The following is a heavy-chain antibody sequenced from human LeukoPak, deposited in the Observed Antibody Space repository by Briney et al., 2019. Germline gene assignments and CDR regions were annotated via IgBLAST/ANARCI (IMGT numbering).Heavy chain of an antibody. J-gene: IGHJ4*02. CDR1: GYTFTSYG. CDR2: ISAYNVNT. V-gene: IGHV1-18*01. D-gene: IGHD1-7*01. Sequence: ASVKVSCKASGYTFTSYGISWVRQAPGQGLEWMGWISAYNVNTNYAQKLQGRVTMTTDTSTSTAYMELRSRRSDDTAVYYCARSNSRYNWNYDGSARDYWGQGTLVTVSS. CDR3: ARSNSRYNWNYDGSARDY.